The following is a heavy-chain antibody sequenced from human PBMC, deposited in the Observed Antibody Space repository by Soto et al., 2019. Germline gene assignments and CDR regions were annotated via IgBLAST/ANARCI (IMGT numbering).Heavy chain of an antibody. CDR3: ARVEGYGDYVWWFDP. J-gene: IGHJ5*02. Sequence: GGSLRLSCAASGFTFSDYYMSWIRQAPGKGLEWVSYISSSGSTIYYADSVKGRFTISRDNAKNSLYLQMNSLRAEDTAVYYCARVEGYGDYVWWFDPWGQGTLVTVSS. CDR1: GFTFSDYY. CDR2: ISSSGSTI. V-gene: IGHV3-11*01. D-gene: IGHD4-17*01.